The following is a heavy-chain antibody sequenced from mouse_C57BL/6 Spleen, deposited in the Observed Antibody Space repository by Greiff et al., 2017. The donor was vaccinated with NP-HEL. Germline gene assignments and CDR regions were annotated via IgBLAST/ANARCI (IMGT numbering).Heavy chain of an antibody. Sequence: QVQLQQSGPELVKPGASVKISCKASGYAFSSSWMNWVKQRPGKGLEWIGRIYPGDGDTNYNGKFKGKATLTADKSSSTAYMQLSSLTSEDSAVYFCAREGYYYGSSPFDYWGQGTTLTVSS. D-gene: IGHD1-1*01. J-gene: IGHJ2*01. V-gene: IGHV1-82*01. CDR3: AREGYYYGSSPFDY. CDR1: GYAFSSSW. CDR2: IYPGDGDT.